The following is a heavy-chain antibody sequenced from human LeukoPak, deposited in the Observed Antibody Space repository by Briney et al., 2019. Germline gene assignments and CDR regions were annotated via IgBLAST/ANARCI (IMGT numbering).Heavy chain of an antibody. J-gene: IGHJ3*02. CDR1: GGSISSYY. CDR2: IHHSGST. V-gene: IGHV4-59*12. D-gene: IGHD6-6*01. Sequence: PSETLSLTCTVSGGSISSYYWSWIRQPPGKGLEWIGYIHHSGSTYYNPSLKSRVTISVDRSKNQFSLKLSSVTAADTAVYYCARVVSTRADAFDIWGQGTMVTVSS. CDR3: ARVVSTRADAFDI.